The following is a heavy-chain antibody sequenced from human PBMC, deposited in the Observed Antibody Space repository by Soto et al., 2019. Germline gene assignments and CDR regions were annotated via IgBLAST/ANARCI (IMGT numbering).Heavy chain of an antibody. CDR1: GGTFSSYA. V-gene: IGHV1-69*01. Sequence: QVHLVQSGAEVKKPGSSVKVSCKASGGTFSSYAISWVRQAPGQGLEWMGGFIPIFGTTNYAQKFQGRVTITADEATRTGYMELSRLRSEDTAVYYWTRDRGRRYNDGRGYYYSAYWGQGTLVTVSS. J-gene: IGHJ4*02. CDR2: FIPIFGTT. CDR3: TRDRGRRYNDGRGYYYSAY. D-gene: IGHD3-22*01.